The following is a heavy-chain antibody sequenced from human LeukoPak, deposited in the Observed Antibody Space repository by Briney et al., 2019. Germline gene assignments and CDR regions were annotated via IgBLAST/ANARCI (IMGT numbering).Heavy chain of an antibody. J-gene: IGHJ6*03. V-gene: IGHV3-7*01. D-gene: IGHD6-13*01. CDR3: ASGQSSSWYSSYYYYYYMDV. CDR2: IKQDGSEK. CDR1: GFTFSSYW. Sequence: GRSLRLSCAASGFTFSSYWMSWVRQAPGKGLEWVANIKQDGSEKYYVDSVKGRFTISRDNAKNSLYLQMNSLRAEDTAVYYCASGQSSSWYSSYYYYYYMDVWGKGTTVTVSS.